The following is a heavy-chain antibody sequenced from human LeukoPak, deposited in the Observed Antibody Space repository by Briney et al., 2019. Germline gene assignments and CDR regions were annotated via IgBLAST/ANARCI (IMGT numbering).Heavy chain of an antibody. V-gene: IGHV3-48*03. CDR3: AELGITMIGGV. J-gene: IGHJ6*04. CDR2: ISSSGSTI. D-gene: IGHD3-10*02. Sequence: GGTLRLSRAASGFTFSSYEMNWVRQAPGPRLEWVSYISSSGSTIYYADSVKGRFTISRDNAKMSLYLQMTSLRAEDTAVYYCAELGITMIGGVWGKGTTVTISS. CDR1: GFTFSSYE.